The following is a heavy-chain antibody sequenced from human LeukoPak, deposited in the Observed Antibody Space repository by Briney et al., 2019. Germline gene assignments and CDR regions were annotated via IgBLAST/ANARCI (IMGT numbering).Heavy chain of an antibody. CDR3: ATGSLWFGDGEVMD. D-gene: IGHD3-10*01. Sequence: PGGSLRLSCSASGFTFRNYVMHWVRQAPGKGLEFVSGINSDGGDIHYADSVKDRFIISRDNFKTTLYLQMSSLRSEDTAVYYCATGSLWFGDGEVMDWGQGTLVTVSS. CDR2: INSDGGDI. CDR1: GFTFRNYV. V-gene: IGHV3-64*04. J-gene: IGHJ4*02.